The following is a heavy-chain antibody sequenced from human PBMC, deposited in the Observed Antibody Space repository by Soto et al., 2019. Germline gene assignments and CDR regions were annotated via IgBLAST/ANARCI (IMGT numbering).Heavy chain of an antibody. CDR3: AMDRYCSGGSCYDWFDP. J-gene: IGHJ5*02. CDR1: RYTFTSYG. V-gene: IGHV1-18*01. D-gene: IGHD2-15*01. CDR2: ISAYNGNT. Sequence: ASAKVCCKASRYTFTSYGISWVRQATGQGLEWMGWISAYNGNTNYAQKLQGRVTMTTDTSTSTAYMELRSLRSDDTAVYYCAMDRYCSGGSCYDWFDPWGQGTLVTVSS.